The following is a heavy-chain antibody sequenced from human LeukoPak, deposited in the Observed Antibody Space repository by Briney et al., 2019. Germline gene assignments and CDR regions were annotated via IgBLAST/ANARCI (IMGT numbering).Heavy chain of an antibody. CDR2: ISSSSSTI. Sequence: PGGSLRLSCAASGFTFSAYGRNWVRQAPGKGLEWVAYISSSSSTIYYAYSVKGRFTLSSDNAKNSLYLQMNSLTDEDTAVYYCARAAWGATGDYWGQGTLVTVSS. D-gene: IGHD4/OR15-4a*01. J-gene: IGHJ4*02. CDR3: ARAAWGATGDY. CDR1: GFTFSAYG. V-gene: IGHV3-48*02.